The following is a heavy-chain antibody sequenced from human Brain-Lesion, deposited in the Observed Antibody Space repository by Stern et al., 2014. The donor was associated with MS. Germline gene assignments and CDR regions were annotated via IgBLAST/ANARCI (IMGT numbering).Heavy chain of an antibody. CDR1: GGSISSGGYY. CDR3: ARVGVYVQTGWFDP. CDR2: IHYSGST. Sequence: QLQLQESGPGLVKPSQTLSLTCTVSGGSISSGGYYWSWIRQHPGKGLEWIGYIHYSGSTYYNSALKSRFTISRDTSKNQFSLNLNSVTAADTAVYYCARVGVYVQTGWFDPWGQGALVTVSA. J-gene: IGHJ5*02. D-gene: IGHD2-8*01. V-gene: IGHV4-31*03.